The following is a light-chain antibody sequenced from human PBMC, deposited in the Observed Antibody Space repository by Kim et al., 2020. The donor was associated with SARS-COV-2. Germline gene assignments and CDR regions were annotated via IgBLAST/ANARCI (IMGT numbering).Light chain of an antibody. V-gene: IGKV1-39*01. J-gene: IGKJ4*01. CDR1: QSISNF. CDR2: AAS. Sequence: ASVGDRVSITCRASQSISNFLNWYQQRPGKAPKLLIYAASSLQSGVPSRFSGSGSGTDFTLTISSLQPEDFATFYCQQSYMTPLTFGGGTKVDIK. CDR3: QQSYMTPLT.